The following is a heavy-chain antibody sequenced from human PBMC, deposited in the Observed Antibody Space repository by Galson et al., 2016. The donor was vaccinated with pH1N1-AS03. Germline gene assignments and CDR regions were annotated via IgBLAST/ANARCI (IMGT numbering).Heavy chain of an antibody. Sequence: SVKVSCKASGYTFTSYGIGWVRQAPGQGLEWMGWISPYNGRTEYAQKLQGRVTMTTDTSTSTDYMELRSLISDDTAMYYCARAFCSGGSCYDYFYYAVDVWGQGTTVTVSS. V-gene: IGHV1-18*01. D-gene: IGHD2-15*01. CDR3: ARAFCSGGSCYDYFYYAVDV. CDR1: GYTFTSYG. CDR2: ISPYNGRT. J-gene: IGHJ6*02.